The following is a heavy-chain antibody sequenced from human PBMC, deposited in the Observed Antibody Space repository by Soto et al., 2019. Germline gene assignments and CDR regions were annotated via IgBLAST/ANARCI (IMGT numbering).Heavy chain of an antibody. V-gene: IGHV4-39*01. CDR1: GGPISSSSYF. CDR2: TYYSGAT. D-gene: IGHD7-27*01. CDR3: ARHGERKMRPLNWFDP. J-gene: IGHJ5*02. Sequence: SETLSLTCTPSGGPISSSSYFWSWIRQPPGKGLEWVGSTYYSGATDYNPSLKSRVTISVDTSKNPFSLRLSPVTAADTAVYNCARHGERKMRPLNWFDPWGQG.